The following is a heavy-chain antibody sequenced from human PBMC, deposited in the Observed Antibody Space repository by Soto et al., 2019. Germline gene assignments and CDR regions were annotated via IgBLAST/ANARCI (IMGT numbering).Heavy chain of an antibody. CDR3: ARSSSLLTSYYYYGMDV. V-gene: IGHV4-31*03. CDR1: GGSTSSGGYY. Sequence: SETLSLTCTVSGGSTSSGGYYWSWIRQHPGKGLEWIGYIYYSGSTYYNPSLKSRVTISVDTSKNQFSLKLSSVTAADTAVYYCARSSSLLTSYYYYGMDVWGQGTTVTVSS. D-gene: IGHD3-9*01. CDR2: IYYSGST. J-gene: IGHJ6*02.